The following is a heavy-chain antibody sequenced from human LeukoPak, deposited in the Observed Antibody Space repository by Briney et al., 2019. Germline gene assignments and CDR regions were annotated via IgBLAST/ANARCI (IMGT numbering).Heavy chain of an antibody. J-gene: IGHJ4*02. D-gene: IGHD2-2*01. V-gene: IGHV3-48*03. CDR3: ARRSMARDYFDY. CDR2: ISSSGSTI. Sequence: GGSLRLSCAASGFTFSSYEMNWVRQAPGKGLEWVSYISSSGSTIYYADSVKGRFTISRDNAKNSLYLQMNSLRAEDTAVYYCARRSMARDYFDYWGQGTLVTVSS. CDR1: GFTFSSYE.